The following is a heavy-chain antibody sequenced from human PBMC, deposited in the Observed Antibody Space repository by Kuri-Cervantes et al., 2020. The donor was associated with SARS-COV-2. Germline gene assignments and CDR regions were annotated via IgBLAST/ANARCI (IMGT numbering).Heavy chain of an antibody. CDR2: IFAGGST. CDR1: GFTVNSNY. Sequence: GGSLRLSCAASGFTVNSNYMTWVRQAPGKGLEWVSIIFAGGSTYYADSVKGRFTISRDNSKNTVDLQMNSLRAEDTAVYYCTRFPYILQGWGQGTLVTVSS. V-gene: IGHV3-66*01. J-gene: IGHJ4*02. CDR3: TRFPYILQG. D-gene: IGHD4-11*01.